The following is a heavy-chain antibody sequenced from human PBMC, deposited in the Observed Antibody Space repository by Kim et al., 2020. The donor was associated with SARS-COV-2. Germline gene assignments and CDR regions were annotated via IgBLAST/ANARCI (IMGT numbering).Heavy chain of an antibody. V-gene: IGHV4-4*07. Sequence: SETLSLTCTVSGGSISSYYWSWIRQPAGKGLEWIGRIYTSGSTNYNPSLKSRVTMSVDTSKNQFSLKLSSVTAADTAVYYCARGYYYDSSGYYFSEAFDIWGQGTMVTVSS. CDR1: GGSISSYY. CDR2: IYTSGST. CDR3: ARGYYYDSSGYYFSEAFDI. J-gene: IGHJ3*02. D-gene: IGHD3-22*01.